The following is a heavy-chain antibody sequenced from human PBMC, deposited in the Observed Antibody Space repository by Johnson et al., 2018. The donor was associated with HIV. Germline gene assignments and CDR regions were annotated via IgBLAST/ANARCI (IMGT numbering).Heavy chain of an antibody. CDR1: GFTFSSYA. Sequence: VQLVESGGGLVQPGGSLRLSCAASGFTFSSYAMHWVRQAPGKGLEYVSAIRSNGGSTYYANSVKGRFTISRDNSKNTLYLQMGSLRAEDTAVYFCAREGAWELRPGAFDIWGQGTMVTVSS. V-gene: IGHV3-64*01. CDR2: IRSNGGST. D-gene: IGHD1-26*01. CDR3: AREGAWELRPGAFDI. J-gene: IGHJ3*02.